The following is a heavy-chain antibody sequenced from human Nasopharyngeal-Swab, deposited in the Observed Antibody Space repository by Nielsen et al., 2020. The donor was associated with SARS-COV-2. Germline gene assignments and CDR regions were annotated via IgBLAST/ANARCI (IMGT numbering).Heavy chain of an antibody. J-gene: IGHJ4*02. CDR3: AREVVGGLFDS. CDR2: FYYSGIT. V-gene: IGHV4-59*12. D-gene: IGHD1-26*01. Sequence: GSLRLSCTGSGGSISSYYWSWIRQSPGKGLEWIGYFYYSGITNYNPSLKSRVTILIDTSKNQFSLKLNSVTAADTAVYYCAREVVGGLFDSWGPGTLVTVSS. CDR1: GGSISSYY.